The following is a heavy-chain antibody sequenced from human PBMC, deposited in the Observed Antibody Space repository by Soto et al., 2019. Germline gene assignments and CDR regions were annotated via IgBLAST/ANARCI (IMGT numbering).Heavy chain of an antibody. D-gene: IGHD3-3*01. CDR3: AKDGDWSGLLYYFDY. J-gene: IGHJ4*02. CDR2: ISYDGSNK. Sequence: QVQLVESGGGVVQPGRSLRLSCAASGFTFSSYGMHWVRQAPGKGLEWVAVISYDGSNKYYADSVKGRFTISRDNSKNTLYLQMNSLRAEDTAVYYCAKDGDWSGLLYYFDYWGQGTLVTVSS. CDR1: GFTFSSYG. V-gene: IGHV3-30*18.